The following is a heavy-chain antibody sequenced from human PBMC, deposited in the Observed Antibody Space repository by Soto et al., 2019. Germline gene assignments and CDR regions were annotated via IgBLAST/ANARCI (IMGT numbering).Heavy chain of an antibody. J-gene: IGHJ4*02. CDR2: INHSGST. CDR3: ARARPGIYSSSSTYDY. V-gene: IGHV4-34*01. D-gene: IGHD6-6*01. Sequence: QVQLQQWGAGLLKPSETLSLTCAVYGGSFSGYYWSWIRQPPGKGLEWIGEINHSGSTNYNPSLKSRVTIAVDTSKNQFSLKLSSVTAADTAVYYCARARPGIYSSSSTYDYWGQGTLVTVSS. CDR1: GGSFSGYY.